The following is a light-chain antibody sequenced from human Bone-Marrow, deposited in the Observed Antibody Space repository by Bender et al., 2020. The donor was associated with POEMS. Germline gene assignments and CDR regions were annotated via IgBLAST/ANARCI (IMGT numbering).Light chain of an antibody. CDR1: SSNIGSNT. CDR3: ASWDDSLDGWV. V-gene: IGLV1-44*01. J-gene: IGLJ3*02. Sequence: QSVLTQPPSASGTPGQRVSISCTGGSSNIGSNTVSWYQHLPGTAPKLLISRNDQRPSGVPDQFSGSKSGTSASLAISGLRSEDEADYYCASWDDSLDGWVFGGGTKLTVL. CDR2: RND.